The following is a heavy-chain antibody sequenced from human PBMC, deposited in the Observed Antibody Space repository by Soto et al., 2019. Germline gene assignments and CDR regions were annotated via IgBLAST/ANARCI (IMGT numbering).Heavy chain of an antibody. Sequence: EVQLLESGGGVVQPGGSLRLSCAASGFTFSSYAMSWVRQAPGKGLEWVSAISGSGGSTYYADSVKGRFTISRDNSKSTLYLQMNSLRAEDTAIYYCAKGAYGSGSYYRIGFDPWGQGTLVTVSS. J-gene: IGHJ5*02. CDR2: ISGSGGST. V-gene: IGHV3-23*01. CDR3: AKGAYGSGSYYRIGFDP. D-gene: IGHD3-10*01. CDR1: GFTFSSYA.